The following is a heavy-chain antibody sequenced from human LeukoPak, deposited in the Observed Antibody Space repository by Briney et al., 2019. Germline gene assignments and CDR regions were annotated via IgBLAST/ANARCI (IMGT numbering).Heavy chain of an antibody. J-gene: IGHJ3*02. Sequence: SETLSLTCTVSGYSINSGYYWGWIRQPPGKGLEWIASINHSGTTYYNPSLASRVTISVDTSKNQFSLRLTSVTVADTAVYFCARGPYSYDSSGAFDIWGQGTMVTVSS. V-gene: IGHV4-38-2*02. CDR2: INHSGTT. D-gene: IGHD3-22*01. CDR3: ARGPYSYDSSGAFDI. CDR1: GYSINSGYY.